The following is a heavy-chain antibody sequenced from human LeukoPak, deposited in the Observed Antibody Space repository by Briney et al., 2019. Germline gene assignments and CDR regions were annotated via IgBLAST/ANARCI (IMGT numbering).Heavy chain of an antibody. V-gene: IGHV3-23*01. J-gene: IGHJ4*02. CDR1: GFTFSSYA. D-gene: IGHD2-2*01. CDR3: AKTDQYQLLSSFDY. CDR2: ISGSGGST. Sequence: GGSLRLXCAASGFTFSSYAMSWVRQAPGKGLEWVSAISGSGGSTYYADSVKGRFTISRDNSKNTLCLQMNSLRAEDTAVYYCAKTDQYQLLSSFDYWGQGTLVTVSS.